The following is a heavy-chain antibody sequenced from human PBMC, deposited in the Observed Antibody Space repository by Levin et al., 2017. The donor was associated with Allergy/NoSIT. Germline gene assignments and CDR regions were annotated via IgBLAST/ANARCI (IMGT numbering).Heavy chain of an antibody. V-gene: IGHV4-59*08. D-gene: IGHD4-17*01. CDR2: IYYSGST. CDR3: ARRGTVTTLSAFDI. Sequence: GSLRLSCTVSGGSISSYYWSWIRQPPGKGLEWIGYIYYSGSTNYNPSLKSRVTISVDTSKNQFSLKLSSVTAADTAVYYCARRGTVTTLSAFDIWGQGTMVTVSS. J-gene: IGHJ3*02. CDR1: GGSISSYY.